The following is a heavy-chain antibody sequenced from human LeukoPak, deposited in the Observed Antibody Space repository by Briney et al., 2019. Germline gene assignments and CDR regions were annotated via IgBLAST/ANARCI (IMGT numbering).Heavy chain of an antibody. V-gene: IGHV4-59*08. J-gene: IGHJ3*02. D-gene: IGHD3-3*02. CDR1: GGSISSYY. CDR2: IYYGGST. CDR3: ARQLGAFDI. Sequence: PSETLSLTCTVSGGSISSYYWSWIRQPPGKGLEWIGYIYYGGSTNYNPSLKSRVTISVDTSKNQFSLKLSSVTAADTAVYYCARQLGAFDIWGQGTMVTVSS.